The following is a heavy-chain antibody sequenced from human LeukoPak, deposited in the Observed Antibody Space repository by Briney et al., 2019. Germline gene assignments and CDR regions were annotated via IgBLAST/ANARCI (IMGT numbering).Heavy chain of an antibody. CDR1: GYTFTSYD. D-gene: IGHD3-3*01. CDR2: MNPNSGNT. CDR3: ARGLYVLRFLEWLSSGYYYYMDV. J-gene: IGHJ6*03. Sequence: ASVKVSCKASGYTFTSYDINWVRQATGQRLEWMGWMNPNSGNTGYAQKFQGRVTITRNTSISTAYMQLSSLRSEDTAVYYCARGLYVLRFLEWLSSGYYYYMDVWGKGTTVTVSS. V-gene: IGHV1-8*03.